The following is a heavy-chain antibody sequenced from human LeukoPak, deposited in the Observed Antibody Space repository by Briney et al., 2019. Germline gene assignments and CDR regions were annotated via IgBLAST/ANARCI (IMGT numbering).Heavy chain of an antibody. J-gene: IGHJ4*02. Sequence: PGGSLRLSCAASGFTFSSYAMSWVRQAPGKGLDWVSVISGGDDSTYYAGSVKGRFTISRDNSKNTLYLQMNSLRAEDTAIYYCAKSTGGSCYSGSGYWGQGTLVTVSS. V-gene: IGHV3-23*01. CDR1: GFTFSSYA. CDR2: ISGGDDST. CDR3: AKSTGGSCYSGSGY. D-gene: IGHD2-15*01.